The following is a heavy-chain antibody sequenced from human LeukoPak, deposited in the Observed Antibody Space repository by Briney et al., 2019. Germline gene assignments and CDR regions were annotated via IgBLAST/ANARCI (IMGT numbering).Heavy chain of an antibody. CDR3: ARGGIVVVPAAIYGMDV. CDR1: GFTFSSYW. D-gene: IGHD2-2*02. V-gene: IGHV3-7*01. Sequence: GGSLRLSCAASGFTFSSYWMSWVRQAPGKGLEWVANIKQDGSEKYYVDSVKGRFTISRDNAKNSLYVQMNSLRAEDTAVYYCARGGIVVVPAAIYGMDVWGQGTTVTVSS. J-gene: IGHJ6*02. CDR2: IKQDGSEK.